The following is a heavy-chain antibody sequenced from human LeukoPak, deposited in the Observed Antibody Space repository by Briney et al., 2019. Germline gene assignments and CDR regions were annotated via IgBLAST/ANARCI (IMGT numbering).Heavy chain of an antibody. CDR3: AKVRIGNYYDSTRFYYMDV. CDR2: ISWDGGST. J-gene: IGHJ6*03. V-gene: IGHV3-43D*03. CDR1: GFTFDDYA. Sequence: GGSLRLSCAASGFTFDDYAMHWVRQAPGKGLEWVSLISWDGGSTYYADSVKGRFTISRDNSKNSLYLQMNSLRAEDTAVYYCAKVRIGNYYDSTRFYYMDVWGKGTTVTISS. D-gene: IGHD3-22*01.